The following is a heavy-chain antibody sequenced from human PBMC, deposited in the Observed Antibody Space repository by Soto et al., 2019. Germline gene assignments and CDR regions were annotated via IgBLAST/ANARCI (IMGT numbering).Heavy chain of an antibody. CDR3: AKAGYCGGDCFYYFDY. J-gene: IGHJ4*02. D-gene: IGHD2-21*02. V-gene: IGHV3-23*01. Sequence: EVQLLESGGGLVQPGGSLRLSCAASGFTFSSYAMSWVRQAPGKGLEWVSAISGSGGSTYYADSVKGRFTISRDNSKNTLYLQMNGLRAEDTAVYYCAKAGYCGGDCFYYFDYWGQGTLVTVSS. CDR2: ISGSGGST. CDR1: GFTFSSYA.